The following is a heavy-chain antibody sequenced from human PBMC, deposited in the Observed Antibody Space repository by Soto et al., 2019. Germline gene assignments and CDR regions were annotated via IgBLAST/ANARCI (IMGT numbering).Heavy chain of an antibody. CDR2: ISGSGGST. V-gene: IGHV3-23*01. CDR3: AKKGTRYDSSGYAFDY. D-gene: IGHD3-22*01. CDR1: GFTFSSYA. Sequence: GGSLRLSCAASGFTFSSYAMSWVRQAPGKGLEWVSAISGSGGSTYYADSVKGRFTISRDNSKNTLYLQMNSLRAEDTAVYYCAKKGTRYDSSGYAFDYWGQGTLVTVSS. J-gene: IGHJ4*02.